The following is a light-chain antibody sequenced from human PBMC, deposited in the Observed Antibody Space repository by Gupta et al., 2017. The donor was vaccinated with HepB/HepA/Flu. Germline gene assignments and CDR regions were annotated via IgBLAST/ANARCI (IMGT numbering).Light chain of an antibody. J-gene: IGLJ3*02. CDR2: QDK. CDR3: QSLDASGRV. V-gene: IGLV3-25*03. CDR1: TLSRQY. Sequence: ELTHPLSVSVSPGQTARITCSGDTLSRQYTYWYQQRPGQAPILIIFQDKERPPGIPERFSASSSGTTASLTIRGVQSEDAADYFCQSLDASGRVFGGGTKLTVL.